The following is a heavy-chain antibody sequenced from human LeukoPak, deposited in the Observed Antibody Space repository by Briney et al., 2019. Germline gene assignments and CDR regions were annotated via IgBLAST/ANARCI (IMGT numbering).Heavy chain of an antibody. Sequence: GGSLRLSCAASGFTISDYPMNWVRQAPGKGLEWISNIRGSGSGSGSGVYYADSVRGRFTISRDDAKNSLFLQMNSLRADDTAFYYCARDDKWGFDYWGQGALVTVSS. V-gene: IGHV3-48*04. J-gene: IGHJ4*02. CDR1: GFTISDYP. D-gene: IGHD7-27*01. CDR2: IRGSGSGSGSGV. CDR3: ARDDKWGFDY.